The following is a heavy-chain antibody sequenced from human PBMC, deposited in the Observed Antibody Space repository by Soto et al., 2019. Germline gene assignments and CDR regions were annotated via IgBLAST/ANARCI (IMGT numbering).Heavy chain of an antibody. CDR3: ARIPPGDTYAYSLDY. Sequence: EVQLLESGGGLVQPGGSLRLSCAASGFTFRIYDMTWVRQTPGKGLQWVSGVSGNGDSTYYADSVKGRFTISRDNSKNTVYLQMNSLRGDDTAVYYCARIPPGDTYAYSLDYWGQGTLVTVSS. CDR1: GFTFRIYD. V-gene: IGHV3-23*01. J-gene: IGHJ4*02. CDR2: VSGNGDST. D-gene: IGHD3-16*01.